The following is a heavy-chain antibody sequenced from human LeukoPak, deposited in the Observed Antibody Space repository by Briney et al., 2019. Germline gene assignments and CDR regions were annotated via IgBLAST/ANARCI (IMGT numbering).Heavy chain of an antibody. CDR3: TTDVSF. J-gene: IGHJ3*01. D-gene: IGHD2/OR15-2a*01. Sequence: GGSLRLSCAASGFTFSSYGMHWVRQAPGKGLEWVAFIRSDGSTKYYADSVKGRFTISRDNSKNTLYLQMNSLRAEDTAVYYCTTDVSFWGQGTMVTVSS. CDR1: GFTFSSYG. V-gene: IGHV3-30*02. CDR2: IRSDGSTK.